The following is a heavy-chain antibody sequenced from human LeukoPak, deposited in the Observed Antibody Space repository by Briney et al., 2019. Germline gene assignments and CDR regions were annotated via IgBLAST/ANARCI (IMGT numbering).Heavy chain of an antibody. Sequence: SETLSLTCTVSGGSISSSSYYWGWIRQPPGKGLEWIGSIYYSGSTYYNPSLKSRVTISVDTSKNQFSLKLSSVTAADTAVYYCARGVRYDFWSGYPNWFDPWGQGTLVTVSS. D-gene: IGHD3-3*01. CDR1: GGSISSSSYY. CDR3: ARGVRYDFWSGYPNWFDP. V-gene: IGHV4-39*07. CDR2: IYYSGST. J-gene: IGHJ5*02.